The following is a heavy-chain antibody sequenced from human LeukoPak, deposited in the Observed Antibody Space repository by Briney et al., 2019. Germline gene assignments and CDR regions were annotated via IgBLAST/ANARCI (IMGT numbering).Heavy chain of an antibody. J-gene: IGHJ6*02. Sequence: GGSLRLSCAASGFTFNSYAMSWVRQAPGKGLEWVSSISSSSSYIYYADSVKGRFTISRDNAKNSLYLQMNSLRAEDTAVYYCAKEIVVAGDYYYGMDVWGQGTTVTVSS. CDR1: GFTFNSYA. D-gene: IGHD2-15*01. CDR3: AKEIVVAGDYYYGMDV. CDR2: ISSSSSYI. V-gene: IGHV3-21*01.